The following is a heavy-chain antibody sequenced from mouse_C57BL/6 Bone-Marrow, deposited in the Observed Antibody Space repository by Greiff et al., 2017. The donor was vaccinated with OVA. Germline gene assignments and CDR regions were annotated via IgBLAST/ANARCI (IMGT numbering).Heavy chain of an antibody. CDR2: ISNGGGST. V-gene: IGHV5-12*01. Sequence: EVKLMASGGGLVQPGGSLQLSCAASGFTFSDYYMYWVRQTPEKRLEWVAYISNGGGSTYYPDTVKGRFTISRDNAKKTLYLQMSRLKSEDTAMYYCARRGGSSPFAYWGQGTLVTVSA. J-gene: IGHJ3*01. CDR1: GFTFSDYY. CDR3: ARRGGSSPFAY. D-gene: IGHD1-1*01.